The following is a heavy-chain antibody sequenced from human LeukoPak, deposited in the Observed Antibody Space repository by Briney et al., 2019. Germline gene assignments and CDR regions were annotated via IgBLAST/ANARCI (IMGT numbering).Heavy chain of an antibody. CDR2: IYSGGNT. Sequence: SGGSLRLSCAASGFTVTSNYMNWVRQAPGKGLECVSVIYSGGNTYYADSVKGRFTISRDNSNNTLYLQMNSLRAEDTAVYYCAELGITMIGGVWGKGTTVTISS. CDR1: GFTVTSNY. V-gene: IGHV3-66*01. J-gene: IGHJ6*04. CDR3: AELGITMIGGV. D-gene: IGHD3-10*02.